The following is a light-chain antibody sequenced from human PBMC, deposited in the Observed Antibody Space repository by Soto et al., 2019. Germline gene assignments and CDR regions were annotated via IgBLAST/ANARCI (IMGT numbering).Light chain of an antibody. CDR1: QSVGSS. CDR2: GAS. CDR3: HHYNNWPPRT. Sequence: DIVMTQSPAALSVSPGERATLSCRASQSVGSSVAWYQQKPGQAPRFLMYGASTRAAGVPARFSGSGSGTEFSLTISSLQSEDFAVYYCHHYNNWPPRTFGLGPKLDIK. J-gene: IGKJ2*02. V-gene: IGKV3-15*01.